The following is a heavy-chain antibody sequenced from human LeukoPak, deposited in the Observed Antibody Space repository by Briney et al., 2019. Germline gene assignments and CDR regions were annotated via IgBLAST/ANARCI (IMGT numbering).Heavy chain of an antibody. CDR2: IYSGGST. J-gene: IGHJ5*02. D-gene: IGHD6-19*01. V-gene: IGHV3-53*01. CDR1: GFAVSSNY. CDR3: ARDGRFSSGSSNWFDP. Sequence: GGSLRLSCAASGFAVSSNYMSWVRQAPGKGLEWVSVIYSGGSTYYADSVKGRFTISRDNSKNTLYLQMNSLRAEDTAVYYCARDGRFSSGSSNWFDPWGQGTLVTVSS.